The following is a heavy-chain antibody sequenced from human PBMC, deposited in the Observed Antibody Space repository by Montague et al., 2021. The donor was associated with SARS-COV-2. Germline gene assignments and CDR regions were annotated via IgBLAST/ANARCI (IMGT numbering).Heavy chain of an antibody. J-gene: IGHJ4*02. CDR2: IHYIGNT. CDR3: ARLLPEGTVVSTDIHFDY. D-gene: IGHD2-21*01. CDR1: GASISRSYYY. V-gene: IGHV4-39*01. Sequence: SETLSLTCNVSGASISRSYYYWTWIPQPPGKGLDLIMNIHYIGNTYYNPSLEGRITISIDTSENQFSLKLMSVVAADTAVHYCARLLPEGTVVSTDIHFDYWGQGTLVTVSS.